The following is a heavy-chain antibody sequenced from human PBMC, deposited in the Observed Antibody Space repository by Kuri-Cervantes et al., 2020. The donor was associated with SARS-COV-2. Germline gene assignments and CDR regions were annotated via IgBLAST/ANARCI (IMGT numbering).Heavy chain of an antibody. V-gene: IGHV1-18*01. CDR3: ARDSMITGAFDI. CDR1: GYTFTSYD. J-gene: IGHJ1*01. D-gene: IGHD3-16*01. Sequence: ASVKVSCQASGYTFTSYDINWVRQATGQGPEWMGWISAYNGNTNYAQKLQGRVTMTTDTSTSTAYMELRSLRSDDTAVYYCARDSMITGAFDIWGQGTLVTVSS. CDR2: ISAYNGNT.